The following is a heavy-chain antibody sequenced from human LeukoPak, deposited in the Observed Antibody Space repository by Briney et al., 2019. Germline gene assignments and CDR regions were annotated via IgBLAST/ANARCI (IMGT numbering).Heavy chain of an antibody. CDR1: GGSFSGYY. CDR2: INHSGST. CDR3: ARMRTGPLYSSGSYRLYYFDY. J-gene: IGHJ4*02. V-gene: IGHV4-34*01. D-gene: IGHD3-10*01. Sequence: SETLSLTCAVYGGSFSGYYWSWIRQPPGKGLEWIGEINHSGSTNYNPSLKSRVTISVDTSKNQFSLKLSSVTAADTAVYYCARMRTGPLYSSGSYRLYYFDYWGQGTLVTVSS.